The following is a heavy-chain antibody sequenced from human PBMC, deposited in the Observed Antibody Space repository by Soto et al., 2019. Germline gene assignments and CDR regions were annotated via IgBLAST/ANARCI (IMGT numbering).Heavy chain of an antibody. Sequence: QITLKESGPTLAKPTQTLTLTCTFSGFSLSTSGEAVDWIRQPPGKALEWLALIYWDDDKRYSPSLKSRLTIPKDTSRNQVVLTMTNMDPVDTATYYCAHRGEDCSGGSCYPSGSDYWGQGTLVTVSS. D-gene: IGHD2-15*01. V-gene: IGHV2-5*02. CDR1: GFSLSTSGEA. CDR3: AHRGEDCSGGSCYPSGSDY. J-gene: IGHJ4*02. CDR2: IYWDDDK.